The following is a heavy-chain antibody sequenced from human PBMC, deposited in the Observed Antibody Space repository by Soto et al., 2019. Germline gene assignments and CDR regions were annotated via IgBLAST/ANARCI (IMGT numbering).Heavy chain of an antibody. CDR3: AREARDGNSWNWYFEL. CDR2: ISAYNGNT. Sequence: GASVKVSCKASGYTFTSYGISWVRQAPGQGLEWMGWISAYNGNTNYAQKLQGRVTMTTDTSTSTAYMELRSLRSDDTAVYYCAREARDGNSWNWYFELWGRGNLVTVSS. J-gene: IGHJ2*01. CDR1: GYTFTSYG. V-gene: IGHV1-18*01. D-gene: IGHD3-3*01.